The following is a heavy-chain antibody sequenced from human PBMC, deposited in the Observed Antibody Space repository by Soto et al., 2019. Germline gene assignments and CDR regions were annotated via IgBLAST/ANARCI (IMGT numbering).Heavy chain of an antibody. V-gene: IGHV3-9*01. D-gene: IGHD3-16*02. Sequence: EVQLVESGGGLVQPGRSLRLSCAASGFTFDDYVMHWVRQAPGKGLEWVSGISWNSGSIGCADSVKGRFTISRDNAKNSLYLQMNSLRAEDTALYYCAKDLYDYIWGSYRYSGYYFDYWGQGTLVTVSS. CDR3: AKDLYDYIWGSYRYSGYYFDY. CDR1: GFTFDDYV. CDR2: ISWNSGSI. J-gene: IGHJ4*02.